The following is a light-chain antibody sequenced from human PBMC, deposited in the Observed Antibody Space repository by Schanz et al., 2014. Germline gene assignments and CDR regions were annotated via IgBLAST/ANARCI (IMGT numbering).Light chain of an antibody. J-gene: IGKJ4*01. V-gene: IGKV3-20*01. CDR1: QSVTSSY. Sequence: EIVLTQSPGTLSLSPGERATLSCRASQSVTSSYLAWYQRRPGQAPRLLIYDTSNRAAGIPARFSGSGSGTDFTLTISSLQPEDFATYYCQQATGFPPTFGGGTKVEIK. CDR2: DTS. CDR3: QQATGFPPT.